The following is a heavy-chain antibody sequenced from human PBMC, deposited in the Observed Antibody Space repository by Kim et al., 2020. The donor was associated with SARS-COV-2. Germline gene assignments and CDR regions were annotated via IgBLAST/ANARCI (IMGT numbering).Heavy chain of an antibody. J-gene: IGHJ6*02. CDR1: GFSFSNYW. D-gene: IGHD3-10*01. Sequence: GGSLRLSCAASGFSFSNYWMTWVRQAPGKGLEWVANIKEDGSENYYVDSVKGRFTISRDNAKNSLYLQMNSLRAEDTAVYYCARKGITVVRRVIIGNDHYYYGMDVWGQGTTVTVAS. V-gene: IGHV3-7*01. CDR2: IKEDGSEN. CDR3: ARKGITVVRRVIIGNDHYYYGMDV.